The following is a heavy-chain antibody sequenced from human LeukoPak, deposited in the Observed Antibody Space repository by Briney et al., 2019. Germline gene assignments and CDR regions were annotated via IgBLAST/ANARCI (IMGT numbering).Heavy chain of an antibody. D-gene: IGHD3-10*01. CDR2: IKQDGSEK. J-gene: IGHJ4*02. V-gene: IGHV3-7*01. Sequence: GGSLRLSCAASGFTFSSYEMNWVRQAPGKGLEWVANIKQDGSEKYYVDSVKGRFTISRDNAKNSLYLQMNSLRAEDTAVYYCASGPIWSGELLEDWGQGTLVTVSS. CDR1: GFTFSSYE. CDR3: ASGPIWSGELLED.